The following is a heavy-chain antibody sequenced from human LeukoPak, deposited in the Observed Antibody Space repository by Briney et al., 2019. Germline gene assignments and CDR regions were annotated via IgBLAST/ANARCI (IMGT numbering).Heavy chain of an antibody. D-gene: IGHD3-3*01. CDR2: MNPNSGNT. V-gene: IGHV1-8*01. CDR1: GYTFTSYD. Sequence: ASVKVSCKASGYTFTSYDINWVRQAPGQGLEWMGWMNPNSGNTDYAQKFQGRVTMTRNTSISTAYMELSSLRSEDTAVYYCARPNSVLRFLEWPKGGYYYYYMDVWGKGTTVTVS. J-gene: IGHJ6*03. CDR3: ARPNSVLRFLEWPKGGYYYYYMDV.